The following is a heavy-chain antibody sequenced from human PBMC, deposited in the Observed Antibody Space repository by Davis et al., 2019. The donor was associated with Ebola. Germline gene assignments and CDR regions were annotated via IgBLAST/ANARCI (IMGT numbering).Heavy chain of an antibody. CDR2: INTRGDAR. CDR1: GFTFTSYS. Sequence: GESLKISCVTSGFTFTSYSFNWIRQTPGKGLEWIAHINTRGDARVYADSVRGRFTISRDNSKNTLYLQMNSLRADDTAVYYCATKGDIVATGRSAYDYWGQGTLVTVSS. J-gene: IGHJ4*02. D-gene: IGHD5-12*01. CDR3: ATKGDIVATGRSAYDY. V-gene: IGHV3-48*01.